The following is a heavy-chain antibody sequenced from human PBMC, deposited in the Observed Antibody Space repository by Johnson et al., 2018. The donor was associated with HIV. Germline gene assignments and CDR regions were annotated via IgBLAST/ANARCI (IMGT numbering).Heavy chain of an antibody. D-gene: IGHD4-23*01. CDR3: ARATVESAFDI. CDR2: IYSGGST. CDR1: GFTVSSNY. V-gene: IGHV3-66*01. J-gene: IGHJ3*02. Sequence: VQLVESGGGLVQPGGSLRLSCAASGFTVSSNYMSWVRQAPGKGLEWVSVIYSGGSTYYADSAQGRFTITSDNATNSLYLQMNSLRAEDTAVYYCARATVESAFDIWGQGTMVTVSS.